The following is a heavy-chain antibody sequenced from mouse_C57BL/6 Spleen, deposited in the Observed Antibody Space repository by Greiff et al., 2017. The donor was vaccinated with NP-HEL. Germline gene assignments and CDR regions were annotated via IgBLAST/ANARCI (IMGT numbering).Heavy chain of an antibody. CDR1: GFSLTSYA. V-gene: IGHV2-9-1*01. J-gene: IGHJ4*01. CDR3: AILLLGQDYYAMDY. Sequence: QVQLKESGPGLVEPSQSLSITCTVSGFSLTSYAISWVRQPPGKGLEWLGVIWTGGGTNYNSALKSRLSISKDNYKSQVFLKMNRLQTDDTARYYCAILLLGQDYYAMDYWGQGTSVTVSS. D-gene: IGHD1-1*01. CDR2: IWTGGGT.